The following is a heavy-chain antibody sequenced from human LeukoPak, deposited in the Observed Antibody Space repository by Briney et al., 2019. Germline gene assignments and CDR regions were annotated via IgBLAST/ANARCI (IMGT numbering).Heavy chain of an antibody. CDR2: ISSSSSYI. Sequence: GGSLRLSCAASGFTFSSYSMHWVRQAPGKGLEWVSSISSSSSYIYYADSVKGRFTISRDNAKNSLYLQMSSLRAEDTAVYYWARSDPSGYSCPYWGQGTLVTVSS. V-gene: IGHV3-21*01. CDR3: ARSDPSGYSCPY. CDR1: GFTFSSYS. D-gene: IGHD5-12*01. J-gene: IGHJ4*02.